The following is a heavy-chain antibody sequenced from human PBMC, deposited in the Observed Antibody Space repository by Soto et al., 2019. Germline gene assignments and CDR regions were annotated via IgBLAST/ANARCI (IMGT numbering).Heavy chain of an antibody. CDR2: IGTAGDT. Sequence: EVQLVESGGGLVQPGGSLRLSCAASGFTFSSYDMHWVRQATGKGLEWVSAIGTAGDTYYPGSVKGRFTISRENAKNSLYLQMNSLRAGDTAVYYCARARDYYGLDVWGQGTTVTVSS. CDR3: ARARDYYGLDV. CDR1: GFTFSSYD. V-gene: IGHV3-13*01. J-gene: IGHJ6*02.